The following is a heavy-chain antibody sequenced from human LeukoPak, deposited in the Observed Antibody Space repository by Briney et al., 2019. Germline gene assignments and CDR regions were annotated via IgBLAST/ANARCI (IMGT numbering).Heavy chain of an antibody. CDR2: IYYSGST. Sequence: PSETLSLTCTVSGDSISSSSSYWGWIRQPPGEGLEWIGSIYYSGSTYYNTSLKSRVTISVDTSKNQFSLRLNSVTAADTAVYFCARDADSSGYYFGPNWFDPWGQGTLVTVSS. CDR1: GDSISSSSSY. D-gene: IGHD3-22*01. V-gene: IGHV4-39*02. J-gene: IGHJ5*02. CDR3: ARDADSSGYYFGPNWFDP.